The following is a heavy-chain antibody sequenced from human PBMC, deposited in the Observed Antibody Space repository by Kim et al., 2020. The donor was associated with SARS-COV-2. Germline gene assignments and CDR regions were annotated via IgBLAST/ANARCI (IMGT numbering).Heavy chain of an antibody. Sequence: SETLSLTCTVSGGSISSSSYYWGWIRQPPGKGLEWIGSIYYSGSTYYNPSLKSRVTISVDTSKNQFSLKLSSVTAADTAVYYCARPPAYCGGDCYTTDYYYGMDVWGQGTTVTVSS. CDR3: ARPPAYCGGDCYTTDYYYGMDV. CDR2: IYYSGST. CDR1: GGSISSSSYY. J-gene: IGHJ6*02. D-gene: IGHD2-21*02. V-gene: IGHV4-39*01.